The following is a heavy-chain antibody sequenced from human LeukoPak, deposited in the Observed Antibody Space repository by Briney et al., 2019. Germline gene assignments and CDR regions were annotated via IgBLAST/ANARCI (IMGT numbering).Heavy chain of an antibody. J-gene: IGHJ4*02. Sequence: GGSLRLSCAASGFTFDDYSMHWVRQAPGKGLEWVSGINWSGGSIDYADSVKGRFTISSDNANNSLYLQMNSLTAEDTALYYCGKDIAARGVMDYWGQGTPVTVSS. D-gene: IGHD3-16*01. CDR1: GFTFDDYS. V-gene: IGHV3-9*01. CDR3: GKDIAARGVMDY. CDR2: INWSGGSI.